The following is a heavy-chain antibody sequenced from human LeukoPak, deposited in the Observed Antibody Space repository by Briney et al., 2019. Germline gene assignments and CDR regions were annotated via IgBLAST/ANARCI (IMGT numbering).Heavy chain of an antibody. CDR1: GGSISSYY. J-gene: IGHJ6*02. CDR3: ARGNYGDYGGPYYYYGMDV. CDR2: IYTSGST. Sequence: SETLSLTCTVSGGSISSYYWSWIRQPAGKGLEWIGRIYTSGSTNYNPSLKSRVTMSVDTSKSQFSLKLSSVTAADTAVYYCARGNYGDYGGPYYYYGMDVWGQGTTVTVSS. V-gene: IGHV4-4*07. D-gene: IGHD4-17*01.